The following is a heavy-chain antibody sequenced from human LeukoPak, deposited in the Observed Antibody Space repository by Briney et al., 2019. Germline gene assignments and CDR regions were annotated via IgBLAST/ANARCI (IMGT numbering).Heavy chain of an antibody. CDR2: IYYTRNT. Sequence: SETLSLTCSVSGDSIGSGPYYWSWIRQSPGKGLEWIGTIYYTRNTYYNSSLKSRVTISIATSKNQFSLKLSSVTAADTAIYYCARRDNSDSSGYFDHWGQGTLVTVSS. J-gene: IGHJ4*02. V-gene: IGHV4-39*01. D-gene: IGHD3-22*01. CDR1: GDSIGSGPYY. CDR3: ARRDNSDSSGYFDH.